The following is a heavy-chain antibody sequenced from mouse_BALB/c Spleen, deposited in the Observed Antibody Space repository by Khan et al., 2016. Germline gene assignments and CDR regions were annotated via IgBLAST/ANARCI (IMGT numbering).Heavy chain of an antibody. Sequence: EVQLQESGPDLVKPSQSLPLPPPVPRYSILIFYSWHWIRQFPGNKLEWMAYIHYSGSTNYNPSLKSRISITRETSKNQFFSQLISVTTEDTATYYCTRGDYYGSGYWGQGTTLTVSS. J-gene: IGHJ2*01. CDR3: TRGDYYGSGY. D-gene: IGHD1-1*01. CDR2: IHYSGST. V-gene: IGHV3-1*02. CDR1: RYSILIFYS.